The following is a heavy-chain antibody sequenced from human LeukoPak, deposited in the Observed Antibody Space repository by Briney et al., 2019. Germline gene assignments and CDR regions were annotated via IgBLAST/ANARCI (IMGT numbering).Heavy chain of an antibody. CDR2: ISGRGGSA. CDR3: AKRGYDSSGYYGYFDY. CDR1: GFTFSTYA. J-gene: IGHJ4*02. V-gene: IGHV3-23*01. D-gene: IGHD3-22*01. Sequence: GGSLRLSCAASGFTFSTYAMSWVRQAPGEGLEWVSVISGRGGSAYYADSVKGRFTISRDNSKNTLYLQMNSLRVEDTAVYYCAKRGYDSSGYYGYFDYWGQGTLVTVSS.